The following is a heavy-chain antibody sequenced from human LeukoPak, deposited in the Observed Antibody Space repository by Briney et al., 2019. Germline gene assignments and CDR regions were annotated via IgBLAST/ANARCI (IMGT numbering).Heavy chain of an antibody. J-gene: IGHJ4*02. CDR2: VYHGGSI. V-gene: IGHV4-38-2*02. D-gene: IGHD6-19*01. Sequence: SETLSLTCIVSDYPISSNHYWGWVRQPPGKGLEWIGHVYHGGSIYYNPSLKSRVTISLDTSKNQFSLRLSSLTAADTALYYCARTTVTGTRYQFDHWGPGTLFTVSS. CDR3: ARTTVTGTRYQFDH. CDR1: DYPISSNHY.